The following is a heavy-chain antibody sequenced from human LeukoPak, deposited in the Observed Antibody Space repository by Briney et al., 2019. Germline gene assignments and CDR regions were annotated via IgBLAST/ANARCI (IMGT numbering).Heavy chain of an antibody. Sequence: SETLSLTCAVYGGSFNAYYWSWIRQPPGKGLEWIGEINHSGRTNYNPSLKSRVTISIDTSKNQFSLKLSSVTAADTAVYYCARGVTDYYYYMDVWGKGTTVTVSS. CDR2: INHSGRT. V-gene: IGHV4-34*01. CDR3: ARGVTDYYYYMDV. CDR1: GGSFNAYY. J-gene: IGHJ6*03. D-gene: IGHD3-10*01.